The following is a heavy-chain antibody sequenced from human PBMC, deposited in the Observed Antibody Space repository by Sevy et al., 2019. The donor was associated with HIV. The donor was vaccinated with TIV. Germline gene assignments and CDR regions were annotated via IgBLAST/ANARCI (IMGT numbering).Heavy chain of an antibody. V-gene: IGHV4-4*07. CDR3: ARDKGGSTWSLLDP. D-gene: IGHD6-13*01. Sequence: SETLSLTCAVSGGSIRSYYWSWIRQPAGKGLEWIGRIYSGGNTNYNPSLKSRVTMSVDTSKNQFSLELRSVTAADTAVYYCARDKGGSTWSLLDPWGQGRLVTVSS. CDR1: GGSIRSYY. J-gene: IGHJ5*02. CDR2: IYSGGNT.